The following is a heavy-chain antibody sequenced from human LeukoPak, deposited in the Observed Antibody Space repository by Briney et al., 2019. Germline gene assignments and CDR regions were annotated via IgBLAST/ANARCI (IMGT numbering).Heavy chain of an antibody. V-gene: IGHV4-39*01. CDR1: GASISTNAHY. D-gene: IGHD2-2*01. J-gene: IGHJ5*01. CDR2: IYFSGST. CDR3: VKSTSSSWYPRFDP. Sequence: SETLTLTCTVSGASISTNAHYWGWIRQPPGKGLEWIASIYFSGSTYYNPSLESRVIISVDTSKGQFSLKLNSVTAADTAIYFGVKSTSSSWYPRFDPWGQGTLVTVSS.